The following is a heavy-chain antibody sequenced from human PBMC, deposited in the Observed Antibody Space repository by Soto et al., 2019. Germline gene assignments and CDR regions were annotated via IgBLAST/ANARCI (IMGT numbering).Heavy chain of an antibody. J-gene: IGHJ4*02. Sequence: PGGSLRLSCGVSGFTFNDFEMNWVRQAPGKGLEWLAYIDGSGTTKKYADSVRGRFTISRDNPNNSLFLQMSSLSAADKAIHYGSRGFGRFNYWGQGTLVSVSS. CDR2: IDGSGTTK. V-gene: IGHV3-48*03. CDR3: SRGFGRFNY. CDR1: GFTFNDFE. D-gene: IGHD3-10*01.